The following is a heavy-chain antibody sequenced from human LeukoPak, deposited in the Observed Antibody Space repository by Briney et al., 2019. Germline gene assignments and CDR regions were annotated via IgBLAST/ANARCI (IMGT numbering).Heavy chain of an antibody. Sequence: GGSLRLSCAASGFTFSSYAMSWVRPAPGKGLEWVSAISGSGGSTYHADSVKGRFTISRDNSKNTLYPQMNSLRAEDTAVYYCAKSYYDSSGYRPLWGQGTLVTVSS. CDR3: AKSYYDSSGYRPL. CDR2: ISGSGGST. CDR1: GFTFSSYA. D-gene: IGHD3-22*01. V-gene: IGHV3-23*01. J-gene: IGHJ4*02.